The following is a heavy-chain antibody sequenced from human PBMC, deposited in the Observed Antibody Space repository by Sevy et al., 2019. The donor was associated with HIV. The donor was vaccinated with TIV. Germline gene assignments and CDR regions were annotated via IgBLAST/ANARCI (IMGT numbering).Heavy chain of an antibody. D-gene: IGHD5-18*01. V-gene: IGHV3-23*01. CDR3: AKGGRSYGDSYFDH. CDR2: ISGSGNSA. J-gene: IGHJ4*02. CDR1: GFNFRSFA. Sequence: GGSLRLSCETSGFNFRSFAMHWVRQAPGKGLEWVSVISGSGNSAYYADSVKGRFTISRDNSKNTLSLQMNSLRAEDTAVYYCAKGGRSYGDSYFDHWGQGTLVTVSS.